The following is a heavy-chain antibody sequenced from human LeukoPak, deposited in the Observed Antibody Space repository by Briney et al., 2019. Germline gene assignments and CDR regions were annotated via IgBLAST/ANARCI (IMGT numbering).Heavy chain of an antibody. CDR1: GASISTGGFY. Sequence: SETLSLTCTISGASISTGGFYWTWIRQPPGEGLEWIGYIYYTGSVDYNASLKSRLAISLDTSKNRFSLKLNSVTAADTAVYYCARDHSYYFGSQTSTLDVWGQGTAVTVSS. V-gene: IGHV4-31*03. J-gene: IGHJ6*02. CDR2: IYYTGSV. D-gene: IGHD3-10*01. CDR3: ARDHSYYFGSQTSTLDV.